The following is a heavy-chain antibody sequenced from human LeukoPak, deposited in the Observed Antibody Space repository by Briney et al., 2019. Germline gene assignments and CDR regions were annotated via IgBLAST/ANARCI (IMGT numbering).Heavy chain of an antibody. J-gene: IGHJ4*02. CDR2: INPNSGGT. Sequence: ASVKVSCKASGYTFTGYYMHWVRQAPGQGLEWMGWINPNSGGTNYAQKFQGRVTMTRDTSISTAYMELRRPRSDDTAVYYCASSSVGYSSGWYGGGLDYWGQGTLVTVSS. CDR3: ASSSVGYSSGWYGGGLDY. D-gene: IGHD6-19*01. CDR1: GYTFTGYY. V-gene: IGHV1-2*02.